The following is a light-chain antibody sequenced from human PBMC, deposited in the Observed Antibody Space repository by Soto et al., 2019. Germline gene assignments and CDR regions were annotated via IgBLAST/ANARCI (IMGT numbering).Light chain of an antibody. V-gene: IGKV3-11*01. CDR1: QSVGSN. CDR3: QQRSNWPRLT. Sequence: EVVMTQSPATLSVSPGETATLSCRASQSVGSNLAWYQQKPGQAPRLLIYDASNRATGIPARFSGSGSGTDFTLTISSLEPEDFAVYYCQQRSNWPRLTFGGGTKVDIK. J-gene: IGKJ4*01. CDR2: DAS.